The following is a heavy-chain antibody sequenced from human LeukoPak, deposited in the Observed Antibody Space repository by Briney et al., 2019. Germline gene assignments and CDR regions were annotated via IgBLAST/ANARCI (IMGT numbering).Heavy chain of an antibody. J-gene: IGHJ4*02. D-gene: IGHD2-21*01. V-gene: IGHV3-23*01. CDR3: ARHIVVVIAPYDY. CDR1: GFTFSSYA. Sequence: GGSLRLSCAASGFTFSSYAMSWVRQAPGKGLEWVSAISGSGGSTYYADSAKGRFTISRDNSKNTLYLQMNSLRAEDTAVYYCARHIVVVIAPYDYWGQGTLVTVSS. CDR2: ISGSGGST.